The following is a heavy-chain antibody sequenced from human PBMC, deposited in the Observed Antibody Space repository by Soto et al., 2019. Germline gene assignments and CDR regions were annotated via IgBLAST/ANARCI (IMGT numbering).Heavy chain of an antibody. CDR3: AKRPCRGASCYFAY. J-gene: IGHJ4*02. CDR2: ISAHNDNT. V-gene: IGHV1-18*01. D-gene: IGHD3-22*01. CDR1: GYDFNSFG. Sequence: QVQLVQSGAEVKKPGASVKVSCKASGYDFNSFGISWVRQAPGQGLEWMGWISAHNDNTFFARKFQGRVTMTTDTSTNTTYMELRSLRSDDTALYYCAKRPCRGASCYFAYWGQGTLVTVSS.